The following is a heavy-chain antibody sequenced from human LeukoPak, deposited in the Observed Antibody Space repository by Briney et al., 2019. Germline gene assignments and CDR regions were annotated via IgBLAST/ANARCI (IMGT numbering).Heavy chain of an antibody. CDR2: FYSGGST. J-gene: IGHJ1*01. CDR3: ASSSWSSEYFHY. CDR1: GVTFSSYD. D-gene: IGHD6-13*01. Sequence: QTGGSLRLSCTASGVTFSSYDMNWVRQAPGKGLEWVSVFYSGGSTRYADSVKGRFTISRDNSKNTLYLQLNNLRAEDTAVYFCASSSWSSEYFHYWGQGTLVTVSS. V-gene: IGHV3-66*01.